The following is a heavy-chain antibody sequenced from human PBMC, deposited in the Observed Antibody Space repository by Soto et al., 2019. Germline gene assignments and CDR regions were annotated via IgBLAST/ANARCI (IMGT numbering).Heavy chain of an antibody. Sequence: HPGGSLRLSCAASGFTFSSYAMSWVCQAPGKGLEWVSAISGSGGSTYYADSVKGRFTISRDNSKNTLYLQMNSLRAEDTAVYYCAKSSYYDFWSGPDYWGQGTLVTVSS. J-gene: IGHJ4*02. CDR2: ISGSGGST. CDR3: AKSSYYDFWSGPDY. V-gene: IGHV3-23*01. D-gene: IGHD3-3*01. CDR1: GFTFSSYA.